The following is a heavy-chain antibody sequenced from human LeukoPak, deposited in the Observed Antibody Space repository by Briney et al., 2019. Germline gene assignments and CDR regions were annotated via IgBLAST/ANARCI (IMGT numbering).Heavy chain of an antibody. J-gene: IGHJ4*02. V-gene: IGHV3-23*01. CDR2: LSGSGDYT. Sequence: TGGSLRLSCAASGFTFSSYAMNWVRQAPGKGLEWVSSLSGSGDYTYYADSVKGRFTISRDNSKNTLYLQMNSLRAEDTAVYYCANTTGYYSSSPLDYRGQGTLVTVSS. D-gene: IGHD3-9*01. CDR3: ANTTGYYSSSPLDY. CDR1: GFTFSSYA.